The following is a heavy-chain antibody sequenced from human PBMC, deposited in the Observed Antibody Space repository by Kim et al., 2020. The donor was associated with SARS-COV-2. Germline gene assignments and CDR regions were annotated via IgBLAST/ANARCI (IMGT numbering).Heavy chain of an antibody. Sequence: GGSLRLSCAASGFPFSSYWMHWVRQAPGKGLVWVSRIKGDGSKFGHADAMKGRITISRDNAKNTVYLHMVSLRADDTAVYYCAREDIAVVGVDYWGQGTPVTVSP. CDR2: IKGDGSKF. V-gene: IGHV3-74*01. CDR3: AREDIAVVGVDY. J-gene: IGHJ4*02. CDR1: GFPFSSYW. D-gene: IGHD6-19*01.